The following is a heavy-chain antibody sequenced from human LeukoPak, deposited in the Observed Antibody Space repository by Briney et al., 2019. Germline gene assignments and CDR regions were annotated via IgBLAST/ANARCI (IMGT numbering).Heavy chain of an antibody. CDR2: ISGSGGST. CDR3: AKLGLSSSWYASMDV. CDR1: GFTFSSYA. J-gene: IGHJ6*02. D-gene: IGHD6-13*01. Sequence: GGSLRLSCAASGFTFSSYAMSWVRQAPGKGLEWVSAISGSGGSTYYADSVKGRFTISRDNSKNTLYLQMNSLRAEDTAVYYCAKLGLSSSWYASMDVWGQGTTVTVSS. V-gene: IGHV3-23*01.